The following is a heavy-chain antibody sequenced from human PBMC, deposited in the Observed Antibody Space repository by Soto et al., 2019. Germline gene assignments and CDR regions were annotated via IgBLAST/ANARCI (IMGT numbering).Heavy chain of an antibody. CDR3: ARLVYINYVGYYFDY. J-gene: IGHJ4*02. CDR2: IYYSGTT. Sequence: QLQLQESGPGLVKPSETLSLTCTVSGGSISNSDYYWGWIRQPPGKELEWIGTIYYSGTTYFNPSLKRRVAISVDTSKNQFSLKLSSVTAADTAVYYCARLVYINYVGYYFDYWGQGTLVTVSS. D-gene: IGHD4-4*01. V-gene: IGHV4-39*01. CDR1: GGSISNSDYY.